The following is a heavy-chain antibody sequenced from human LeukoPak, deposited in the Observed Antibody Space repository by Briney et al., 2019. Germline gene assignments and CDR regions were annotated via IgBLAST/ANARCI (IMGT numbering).Heavy chain of an antibody. J-gene: IGHJ4*02. CDR3: ASERTGKVARY. CDR1: GFTFCSYW. V-gene: IGHV3-7*05. D-gene: IGHD5-12*01. CDR2: INQDGSEE. Sequence: GGSLRLSCAASGFTFCSYWMSWVRQAPGKGLERVANINQDGSEEYYVDSVKGRFTISRDNAKNSLYLQMNSLRAEDTAVYYCASERTGKVARYWGQGTLVTVSS.